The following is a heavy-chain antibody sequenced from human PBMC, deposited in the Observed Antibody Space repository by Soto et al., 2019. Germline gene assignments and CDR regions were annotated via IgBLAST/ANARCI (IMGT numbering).Heavy chain of an antibody. Sequence: PSETLSLTCTISGGSISSYYLSWIRQPPGKGLECIGYIYYSGSTNYNPSLKSRVTISVDTSKNQFSLKLSSVTAADTAVYYCARVTTNYYYGMDVWGQGTTVTVSS. D-gene: IGHD4-17*01. CDR1: GGSISSYY. CDR3: ARVTTNYYYGMDV. J-gene: IGHJ6*02. CDR2: IYYSGST. V-gene: IGHV4-59*01.